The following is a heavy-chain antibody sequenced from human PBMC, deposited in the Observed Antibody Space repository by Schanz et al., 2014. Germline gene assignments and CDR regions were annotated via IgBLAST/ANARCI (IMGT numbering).Heavy chain of an antibody. D-gene: IGHD4-17*01. CDR1: GFTFRSYG. Sequence: QVVLMESGGGVVRPGRSVRLSCVASGFTFRSYGMHWVRQAPGKGLEWVSVIYRGGSTYYADSVKGRFTISRDNSKNALYLQMNSLRAEDTAVYYCVRDTDYHFDYWGQGTLVTVSS. CDR2: IYRGGST. J-gene: IGHJ4*02. V-gene: IGHV3-NL1*01. CDR3: VRDTDYHFDY.